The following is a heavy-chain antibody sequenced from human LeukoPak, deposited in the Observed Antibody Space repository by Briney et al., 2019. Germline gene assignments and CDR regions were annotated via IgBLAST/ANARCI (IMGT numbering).Heavy chain of an antibody. CDR3: ARHDLLLWFGEFSGRFDP. CDR2: IYTSGST. V-gene: IGHV4-4*07. D-gene: IGHD3-10*01. Sequence: SETLSLTCTVSGGSISSYYWSWIRQPAGKGLEWIGRIYTSGSTNYNPSLKSRVTMSVDTSKNQFSLKLSSVTAADTAVYYCARHDLLLWFGEFSGRFDPWGQGTLVTVSS. CDR1: GGSISSYY. J-gene: IGHJ5*02.